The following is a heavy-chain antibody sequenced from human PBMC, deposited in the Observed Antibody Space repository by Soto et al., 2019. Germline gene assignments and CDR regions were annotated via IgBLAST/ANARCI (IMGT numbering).Heavy chain of an antibody. D-gene: IGHD3-10*01. CDR2: ISYDGSNK. V-gene: IGHV3-30*18. CDR3: AKGHYGSDDFDY. J-gene: IGHJ4*02. Sequence: QVQLVESGGGVVQPGRSLRLSCAASGFTFSSYGMHWVRQAPGKGLEWVAVISYDGSNKYYADSVKGRFTISRDNSKNTLYLQMNSLRAEDTAVYYCAKGHYGSDDFDYWGQGTLVTVSS. CDR1: GFTFSSYG.